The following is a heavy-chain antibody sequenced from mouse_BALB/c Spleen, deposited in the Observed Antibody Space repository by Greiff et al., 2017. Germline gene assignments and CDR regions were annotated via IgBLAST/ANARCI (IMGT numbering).Heavy chain of an antibody. CDR2: IWSGGST. CDR3: ARDASYYFDY. J-gene: IGHJ2*01. Sequence: VQLQESGPGLVQPSQCLSITCSVSGFSLTCYGVHWVRPSPGKGLEWLGVIWSGGSTDYNAAFISRLSISKDNSKSQVFFKMNSLQANDTAIYYCARDASYYFDYWGQGTTLTVSS. V-gene: IGHV2-2*02. CDR1: GFSLTCYG. D-gene: IGHD6-1*01.